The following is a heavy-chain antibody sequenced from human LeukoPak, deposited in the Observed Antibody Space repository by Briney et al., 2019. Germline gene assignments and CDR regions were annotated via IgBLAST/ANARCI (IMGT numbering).Heavy chain of an antibody. J-gene: IGHJ4*02. CDR1: GGSISSSSYY. Sequence: SETLSLTCTVSGGSISSSSYYWGWIRQPPGKGLEWIGSIYYSGSTYYNPSLKSRVTISVDTSKNQFSLKLSSVTAADTAVYYCAPYDFWSGYYDYWGQGTLVTVPS. CDR2: IYYSGST. CDR3: APYDFWSGYYDY. D-gene: IGHD3-3*01. V-gene: IGHV4-39*01.